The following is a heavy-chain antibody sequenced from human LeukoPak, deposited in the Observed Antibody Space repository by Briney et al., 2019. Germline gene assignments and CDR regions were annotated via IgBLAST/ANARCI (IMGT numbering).Heavy chain of an antibody. CDR1: GFTFSSYS. CDR3: ARGSYDYVWGSSRNWFDP. Sequence: GGSLRLSCAASGFTFSSYSMNWVRQAPGNGLEWVSSISSSSSYIYYADSVKGRFTISRDNAKNSLYLQMNSLRAEDTAVYYCARGSYDYVWGSSRNWFDPWGQGTLVTVSS. V-gene: IGHV3-21*01. CDR2: ISSSSSYI. D-gene: IGHD3-16*01. J-gene: IGHJ5*02.